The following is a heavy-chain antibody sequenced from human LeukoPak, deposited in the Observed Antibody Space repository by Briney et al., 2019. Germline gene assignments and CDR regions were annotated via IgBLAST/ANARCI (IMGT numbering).Heavy chain of an antibody. CDR3: AREKTADGYPYYYDY. Sequence: PSETLSLTCTVSGGSIRSSNYYWDWIRQPPGKGLEWIGTIYYSGSTYYNPSLKSRVTISVDTSKNQFSLKLSSVTAADTAVYYCAREKTADGYPYYYDYWGQGILVTVSS. D-gene: IGHD5-18*01. J-gene: IGHJ4*02. CDR1: GGSIRSSNYY. CDR2: IYYSGST. V-gene: IGHV4-39*02.